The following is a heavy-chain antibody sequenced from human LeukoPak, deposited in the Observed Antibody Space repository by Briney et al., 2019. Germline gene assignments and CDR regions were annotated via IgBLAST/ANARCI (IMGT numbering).Heavy chain of an antibody. CDR2: ISAYNGNT. Sequence: GASVKVSCKASGYTFTSYGISWVRQAPGQGLEWMGWISAYNGNTNYAQKLQGRVTMTTDTSTSTAYMELRSLRSDDTAVYYCARAGTYYYDNGWFDPWGQGTLVTVSS. CDR3: ARAGTYYYDNGWFDP. D-gene: IGHD3-22*01. CDR1: GYTFTSYG. J-gene: IGHJ5*02. V-gene: IGHV1-18*01.